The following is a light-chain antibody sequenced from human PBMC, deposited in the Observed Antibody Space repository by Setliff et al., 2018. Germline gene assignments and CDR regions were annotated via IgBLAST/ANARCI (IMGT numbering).Light chain of an antibody. CDR2: DDN. J-gene: IGLJ3*02. Sequence: NFMLTQPHSVSESPGKTVTISCTRSSGSIANNYVQWYQQRPGSSPTTVIFDDNKRPSGVPDRFSGSIDSSSNSASLLISGLKTEDEADYYCQSYDSNSQVFGGGTQLTV. CDR3: QSYDSNSQV. CDR1: SGSIANNY. V-gene: IGLV6-57*01.